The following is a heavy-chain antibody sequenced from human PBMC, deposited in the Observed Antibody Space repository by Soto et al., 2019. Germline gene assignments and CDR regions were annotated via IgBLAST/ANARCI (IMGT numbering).Heavy chain of an antibody. CDR3: ARHGGIAAAAYYFDY. V-gene: IGHV4-39*01. D-gene: IGHD6-13*01. CDR2: IYYRGST. J-gene: IGHJ4*02. Sequence: SETLSLTCTVSGGSISSSSYYWGWIRQPPGKGLEWIGSIYYRGSTYYNPSLKSRVTISEDTSKNQFSLKLSSVTAADTAVYYCARHGGIAAAAYYFDYWGQGTLVTVSS. CDR1: GGSISSSSYY.